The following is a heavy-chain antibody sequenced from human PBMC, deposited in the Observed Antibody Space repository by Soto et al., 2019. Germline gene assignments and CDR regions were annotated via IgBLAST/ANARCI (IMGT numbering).Heavy chain of an antibody. CDR2: ISGSGGST. V-gene: IGHV3-23*01. CDR1: GFTFSSYA. D-gene: IGHD6-13*01. CDR3: AKAEQQLVYYYYGMDV. Sequence: GSLRLSCAASGFTFSSYAMSWVRQAPGKGLEWVSAISGSGGSTYYADSVKGRFTISRDNSKNTLYLQMNSLRAEDTAVYYCAKAEQQLVYYYYGMDVWGQGTTVTVSS. J-gene: IGHJ6*02.